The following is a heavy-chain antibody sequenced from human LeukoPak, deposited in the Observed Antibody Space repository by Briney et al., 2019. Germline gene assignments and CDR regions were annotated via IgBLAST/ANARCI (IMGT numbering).Heavy chain of an antibody. CDR2: IKPDGSGK. D-gene: IGHD6-19*01. V-gene: IGHV3-7*01. CDR1: GFAFSSYW. CDR3: SSQPAVLDLDY. Sequence: GGSLRLSCAASGFAFSSYWMTWVRQAPGKGLEWVANIKPDGSGKNYVDSVKGRFTISRDNAKNSLYLQMKGLRVEGTAVYYCSSQPAVLDLDYWGQGTLVTVSS. J-gene: IGHJ4*02.